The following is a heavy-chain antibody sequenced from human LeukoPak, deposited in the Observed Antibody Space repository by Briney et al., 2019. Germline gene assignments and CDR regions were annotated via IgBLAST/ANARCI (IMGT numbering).Heavy chain of an antibody. V-gene: IGHV3-23*01. CDR3: ARDQTYYYGSGSNY. CDR2: ISNSGGST. Sequence: GGSLRLSCAASEFTFSSDAMSWVRQAPGKGLEWVSAISNSGGSTYYSDSVKGRFTISRHNSQNTLYLQMNSLRADDTAVYYCARDQTYYYGSGSNYWGQGTLVTVSS. D-gene: IGHD3-10*01. J-gene: IGHJ4*02. CDR1: EFTFSSDA.